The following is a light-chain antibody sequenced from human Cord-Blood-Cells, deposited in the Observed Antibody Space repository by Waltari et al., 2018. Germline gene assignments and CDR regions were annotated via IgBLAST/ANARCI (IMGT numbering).Light chain of an antibody. V-gene: IGLV2-11*01. CDR1: SSDVGGYNY. CDR3: CSYAGSYTLV. Sequence: HSALTQPRSVSGSPGQSVTISCTGTSSDVGGYNYVSRYQQHPGNAPKLMIYDVSKRPSGVPDRFSGSKSGNTASLTISGLQAEDEADYYCCSYAGSYTLVFGGGTKLTVL. CDR2: DVS. J-gene: IGLJ2*01.